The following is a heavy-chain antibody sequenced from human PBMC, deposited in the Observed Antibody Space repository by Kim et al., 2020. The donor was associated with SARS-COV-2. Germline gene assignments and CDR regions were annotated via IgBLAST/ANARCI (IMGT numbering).Heavy chain of an antibody. D-gene: IGHD6-25*01. CDR2: IWKDGSDK. Sequence: GGSLRLSCAASGFTFNNYWMHWVRQAPGKGLEWVAIIWKDGSDKHYADSVKGRFTISRDNSKNTLYLQMNSLRAEDTAVYYCARDGLDAATRKLYYWGQGTLVTVSS. CDR1: GFTFNNYW. CDR3: ARDGLDAATRKLYY. V-gene: IGHV3-33*01. J-gene: IGHJ4*02.